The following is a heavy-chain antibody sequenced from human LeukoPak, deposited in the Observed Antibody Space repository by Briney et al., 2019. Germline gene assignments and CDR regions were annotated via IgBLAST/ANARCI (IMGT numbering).Heavy chain of an antibody. CDR3: AKDPAPVTTVEGWYFDY. D-gene: IGHD4-23*01. J-gene: IGHJ4*02. CDR2: ISGSGGST. V-gene: IGHV3-23*01. Sequence: PGGSLRLSCAASGFTFSSYWMHWVRQAPGKGLVWVSAISGSGGSTYYADSVKGRFTISRDNSKNTLYLQMNSLRAEDTAVYYCAKDPAPVTTVEGWYFDYWGQGTLVTVSS. CDR1: GFTFSSYW.